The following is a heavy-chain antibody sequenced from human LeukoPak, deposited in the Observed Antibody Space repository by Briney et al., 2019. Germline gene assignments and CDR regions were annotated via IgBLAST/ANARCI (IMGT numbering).Heavy chain of an antibody. CDR2: IYYSGST. D-gene: IGHD2-2*01. J-gene: IGHJ4*02. CDR1: GGSISSSSYY. Sequence: PSETLSLTCTVSGGSISSSSYYWGWIRQPPGKGLEWVGSIYYSGSTYYNPSLKSRVTISVDTSKNQFSLKLSSVTAAYTAVYYCARHDEYQLLCLDYWGQGTLVTASS. CDR3: ARHDEYQLLCLDY. V-gene: IGHV4-39*01.